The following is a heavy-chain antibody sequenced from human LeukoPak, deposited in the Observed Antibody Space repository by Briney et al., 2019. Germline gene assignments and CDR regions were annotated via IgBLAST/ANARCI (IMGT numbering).Heavy chain of an antibody. CDR1: GFTVSSNY. Sequence: GGSLRLSCAASGFTVSSNYMSWVRQAPGKGLEWDSVIYSGGSTYYADSVKGRFTISRDNSKNTLYLQMNSLRAEDTAVYYCARERGDFVDFDYWGQGTLVTVSS. CDR3: ARERGDFVDFDY. CDR2: IYSGGST. J-gene: IGHJ4*02. D-gene: IGHD7-27*01. V-gene: IGHV3-53*01.